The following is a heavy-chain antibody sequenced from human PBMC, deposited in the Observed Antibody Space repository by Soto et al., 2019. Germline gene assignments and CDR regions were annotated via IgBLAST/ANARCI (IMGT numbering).Heavy chain of an antibody. Sequence: GGSLRLSCAASGFTFSSYAMSWVRQAPGKGLEWVSAISGSGGSTYYADSVKGRFTISRDNSKNTLYLQMNSLRAEDTAVYYCAKATGVRVAMTATFYFDYWGQGTLVTVSS. CDR1: GFTFSSYA. CDR2: ISGSGGST. V-gene: IGHV3-23*01. D-gene: IGHD1-26*01. CDR3: AKATGVRVAMTATFYFDY. J-gene: IGHJ4*02.